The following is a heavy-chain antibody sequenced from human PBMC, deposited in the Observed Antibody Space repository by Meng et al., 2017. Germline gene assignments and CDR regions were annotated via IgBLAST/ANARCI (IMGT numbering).Heavy chain of an antibody. J-gene: IGHJ4*02. Sequence: VHLVSFGEEVKKTGASVQPSRKASGYPLIYAYIPWVRQAPGQGLEWMGRIIPRSSDANSAQKFQGRVTLTWDTSINTAYMELSSLRSDDTAIYYCARDGGNYDFDYWGQGTLVTVSS. V-gene: IGHV1-2*06. CDR3: ARDGGNYDFDY. D-gene: IGHD1-7*01. CDR2: IIPRSSDA. CDR1: GYPLIYAY.